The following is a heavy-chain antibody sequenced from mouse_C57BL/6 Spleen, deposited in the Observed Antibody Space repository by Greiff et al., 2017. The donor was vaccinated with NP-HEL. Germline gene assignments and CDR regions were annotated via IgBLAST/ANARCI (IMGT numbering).Heavy chain of an antibody. D-gene: IGHD1-1*02. Sequence: QVQLQQSGAELVRPGASVTLSCKASGYTFTDYEMHWVKQTPVHGLEWIGAIDPETGGTAYNQKFTGKAILTADKSSSTAYMELRSLTSEDSAVYFCTRGGGYLFAYWGQGTLVTVSA. CDR3: TRGGGYLFAY. CDR2: IDPETGGT. J-gene: IGHJ3*01. V-gene: IGHV1-15*01. CDR1: GYTFTDYE.